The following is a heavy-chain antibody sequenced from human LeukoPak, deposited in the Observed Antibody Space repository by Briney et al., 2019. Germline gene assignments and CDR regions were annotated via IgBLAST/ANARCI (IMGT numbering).Heavy chain of an antibody. V-gene: IGHV3-53*01. D-gene: IGHD1-26*01. CDR3: GKNRYSGSLSPFDI. Sequence: GGSLRLSCAASGFTVANDRMSWVRQAPGKGLEWVSTVYGGGNTAYADSVKGRFTISRDTSKNTLLLQMNSLRAEDTAVYYCGKNRYSGSLSPFDIWGQGTMVTVSS. J-gene: IGHJ3*02. CDR1: GFTVANDR. CDR2: VYGGGNT.